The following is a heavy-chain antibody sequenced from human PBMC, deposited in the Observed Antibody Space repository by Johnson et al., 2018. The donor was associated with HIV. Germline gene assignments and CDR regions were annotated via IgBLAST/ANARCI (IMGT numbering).Heavy chain of an antibody. CDR3: ARGSGWLVGPGSSFDI. CDR1: GFTFDDYG. D-gene: IGHD5-24*01. Sequence: VQLVESGGGVVRPGGSLRLSCAASGFTFDDYGMSWVRQVPGKGLEWVSGINWNGGSTGYADSVKGRFTISRDNGKNSLDLQMNSLRAEDTALYYWARGSGWLVGPGSSFDIWGQGTMVTVSS. J-gene: IGHJ3*02. CDR2: INWNGGST. V-gene: IGHV3-20*04.